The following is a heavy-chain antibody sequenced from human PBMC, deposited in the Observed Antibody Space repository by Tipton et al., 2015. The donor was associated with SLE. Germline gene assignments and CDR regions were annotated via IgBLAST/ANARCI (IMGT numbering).Heavy chain of an antibody. J-gene: IGHJ4*02. V-gene: IGHV3-7*04. CDR3: ARGRYCSGGHCYFADY. CDR2: IKQDGSEK. CDR1: GFTFSSYV. D-gene: IGHD2-15*01. Sequence: SLRLSCAASGFTFSSYVMSWVRQAPGKGLEWVANIKQDGSEKYYVDSVKGRFTISRDNAKNSLYLQMNSLRAEDTAVYYCARGRYCSGGHCYFADYWGQGTLVTVSS.